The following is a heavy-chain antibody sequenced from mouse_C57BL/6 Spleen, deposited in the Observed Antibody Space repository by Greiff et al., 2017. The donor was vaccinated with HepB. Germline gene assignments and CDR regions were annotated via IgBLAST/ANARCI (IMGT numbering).Heavy chain of an antibody. D-gene: IGHD1-1*01. CDR2: IDPNSGGT. V-gene: IGHV1-72*01. CDR3: ARGLYYGSPYYYAMDY. Sequence: VKLQQPGAELVKPGASVKLSCKASGYTFTSYWMHWVKQRPGRGLEWIGRIDPNSGGTKYNEKFKSKATLTVDKPTSTAYMQLSSLTSEDSAVYYCARGLYYGSPYYYAMDYWGQGTSVTVSS. CDR1: GYTFTSYW. J-gene: IGHJ4*01.